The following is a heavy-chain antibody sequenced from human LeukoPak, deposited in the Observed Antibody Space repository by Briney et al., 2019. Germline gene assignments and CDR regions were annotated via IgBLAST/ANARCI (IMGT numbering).Heavy chain of an antibody. CDR2: ISGSSSYI. V-gene: IGHV3-21*01. CDR1: GFTFNDYN. Sequence: GGSLRLSCAASGFTFNDYNLNWVRQAPGKGLEWVSSISGSSSYIYYADSVKGRFTISRDNANNSLYLQMNSLRAEDTAIYYCARVNSGWFDPWGQGTLATVSS. D-gene: IGHD3-10*01. J-gene: IGHJ5*02. CDR3: ARVNSGWFDP.